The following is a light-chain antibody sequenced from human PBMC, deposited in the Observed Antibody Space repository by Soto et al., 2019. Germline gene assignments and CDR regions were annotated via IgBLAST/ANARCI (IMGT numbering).Light chain of an antibody. Sequence: QSVLTQPPSASGTPGQRVTFSCSGSSSNIGSNSVYWYHHLPGTAPKLLIYRNDHSPSGVPDRFSGSNSVASASLAISGVRSEDEADYYCAAWDDSRGGRVFGGGTKLTVL. CDR1: SSNIGSNS. J-gene: IGLJ3*02. V-gene: IGLV1-47*01. CDR2: RND. CDR3: AAWDDSRGGRV.